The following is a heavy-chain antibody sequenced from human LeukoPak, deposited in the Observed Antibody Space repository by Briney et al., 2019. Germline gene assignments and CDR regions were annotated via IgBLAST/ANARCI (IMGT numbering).Heavy chain of an antibody. CDR3: ARGVYSYSDAFDI. J-gene: IGHJ3*02. D-gene: IGHD5-18*01. V-gene: IGHV4-59*01. CDR1: GGSISSYY. CDR2: IYYSGST. Sequence: SETLSLTSTLFGGSISSYYWSWIRQPPGKGLEWLGYIYYSGSTNYNPSLKSRVTISVDTSKNQFSLKLSSVTAADTAVYYCARGVYSYSDAFDIWGQGTMVTVSS.